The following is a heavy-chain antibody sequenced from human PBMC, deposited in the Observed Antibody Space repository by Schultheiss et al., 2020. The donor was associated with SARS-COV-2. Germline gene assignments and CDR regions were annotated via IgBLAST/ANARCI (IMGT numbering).Heavy chain of an antibody. J-gene: IGHJ6*02. D-gene: IGHD3-3*01. Sequence: KISCKASGGTFSSYAISWVRQAPGQGLEWMGGIIPIFGTANYAQKFQGRVTITADESTSTAYMELSSLRSEDTAVYYCARGGTSLEWLLYDYYYGMDVWGQGTTVTVSS. V-gene: IGHV1-69*01. CDR3: ARGGTSLEWLLYDYYYGMDV. CDR2: IIPIFGTA. CDR1: GGTFSSYA.